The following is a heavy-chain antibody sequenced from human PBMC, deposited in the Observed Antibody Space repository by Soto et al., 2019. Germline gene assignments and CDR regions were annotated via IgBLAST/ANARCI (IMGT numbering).Heavy chain of an antibody. CDR3: ASGGHVDY. J-gene: IGHJ4*02. CDR1: GFTFSAYW. V-gene: IGHV3-7*05. CDR2: IKPDGSDK. Sequence: EVQLVESGGGLVQPGGSLRLSCAASGFTFSAYWMTWIRQAPGRGLEWVANIKPDGSDKFYVGSVKGRFTISRDNAKKSLYLQMNSLSAEDTAVYYCASGGHVDYCGQGTLVTVSS. D-gene: IGHD3-16*01.